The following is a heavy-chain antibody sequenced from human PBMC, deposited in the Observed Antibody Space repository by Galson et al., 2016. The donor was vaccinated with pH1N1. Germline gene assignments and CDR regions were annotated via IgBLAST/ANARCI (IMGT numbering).Heavy chain of an antibody. Sequence: TLSLTCTVSGGSISSGGYYWSWIRQHPGKGLEWIGYIYYSGSTYYNPSLNSRVTISVGTSKNQFSLKLSSVTAADTAVYYCARVPRGEQLYYFDYWGQGTLVTVSS. V-gene: IGHV4-31*03. CDR2: IYYSGST. D-gene: IGHD3-16*01. J-gene: IGHJ4*02. CDR3: ARVPRGEQLYYFDY. CDR1: GGSISSGGYY.